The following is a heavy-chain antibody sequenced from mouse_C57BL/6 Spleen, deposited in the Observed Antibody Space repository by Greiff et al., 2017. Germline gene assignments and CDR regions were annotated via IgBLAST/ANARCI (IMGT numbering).Heavy chain of an antibody. Sequence: EVMLVESEGGLVQPGSSMKLSCTASGFTFSDYYMAWVRQVPEKGLEWVANINYDGSSTYYLDSLKSRFIISRDNAKNILYLQMSSLKSEDTATYYCARLSTGTDWYFDVWGTGTTVTVSS. D-gene: IGHD4-1*02. J-gene: IGHJ1*03. CDR2: INYDGSST. V-gene: IGHV5-16*01. CDR1: GFTFSDYY. CDR3: ARLSTGTDWYFDV.